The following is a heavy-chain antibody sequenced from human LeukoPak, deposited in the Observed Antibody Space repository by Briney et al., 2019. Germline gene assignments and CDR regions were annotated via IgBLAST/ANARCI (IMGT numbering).Heavy chain of an antibody. CDR3: ARQRIRIAVAGRWYFDY. CDR1: GGSFSGYY. D-gene: IGHD6-19*01. CDR2: INHSGST. J-gene: IGHJ4*02. V-gene: IGHV4-34*01. Sequence: SETLSLTCAVYGGSFSGYYWSWIRQPPGKGLEWIGEINHSGSTNYNPSLKSRVTISVDTSKNQFSLKLSSVTAADTAVYYCARQRIRIAVAGRWYFDYWGQGTLVTVSS.